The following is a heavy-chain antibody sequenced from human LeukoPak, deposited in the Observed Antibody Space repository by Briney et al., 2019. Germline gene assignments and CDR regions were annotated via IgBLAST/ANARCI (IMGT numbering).Heavy chain of an antibody. CDR2: IQQEGSEK. V-gene: IGHV3-7*04. CDR3: ARDRGFSYGIDF. J-gene: IGHJ4*02. Sequence: GGSLRLSCAASGFTFSDYWMSWVRQAPGRGLGWVANIQQEGSEKYYVDSVKGRFTISRDNAKKSLFLQVSSLRGEDTAVYYCARDRGFSYGIDFWGQGTLVTVSS. D-gene: IGHD5-18*01. CDR1: GFTFSDYW.